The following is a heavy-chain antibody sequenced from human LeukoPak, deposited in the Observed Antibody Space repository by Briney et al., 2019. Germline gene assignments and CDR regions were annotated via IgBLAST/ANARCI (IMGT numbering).Heavy chain of an antibody. CDR3: TRDSGSYSSSYRFDS. CDR1: GDSVSSNSAA. D-gene: IGHD6-6*01. J-gene: IGHJ4*02. Sequence: SQTLSLTCAISGDSVSSNSAAWNWIRQSPSRGLEWLGRTYYNSKWYNDYAVSVKSRITINLDTSENQFSLQLNSVTPEDTAVYYCTRDSGSYSSSYRFDSWGQGTLVTVSS. V-gene: IGHV6-1*01. CDR2: TYYNSKWYN.